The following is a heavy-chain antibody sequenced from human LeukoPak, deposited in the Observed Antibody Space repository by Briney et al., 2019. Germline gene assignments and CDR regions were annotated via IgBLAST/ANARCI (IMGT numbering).Heavy chain of an antibody. J-gene: IGHJ6*02. CDR2: ISSSSSTI. D-gene: IGHD6-19*01. V-gene: IGHV3-48*01. CDR3: AREEGLAVAPQYGMDV. CDR1: GFTFSSSV. Sequence: GGSLRLSCAASGFTFSSSVMNWVRQAPGKGLEWVSYISSSSSTIYYADSVKGRFTISRDNAKNSLYLQMNSLRAEDTAVYYCAREEGLAVAPQYGMDVWGQGTTVTVSS.